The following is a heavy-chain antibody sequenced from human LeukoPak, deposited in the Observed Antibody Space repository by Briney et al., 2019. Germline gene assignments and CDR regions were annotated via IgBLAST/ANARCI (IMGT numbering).Heavy chain of an antibody. CDR1: GYTFTNYD. CDR3: ARTQQLVLRSPLDP. CDR2: MNPYSGNT. D-gene: IGHD6-13*01. Sequence: ASVKVSCKASGYTFTNYDIHWVRQATGQGLEWMGWMNPYSGNTGYAQNFQGRITITRNTSISTAYMELSSLRSEDTAVYYCARTQQLVLRSPLDPWGQGTLVTVSS. J-gene: IGHJ5*02. V-gene: IGHV1-8*03.